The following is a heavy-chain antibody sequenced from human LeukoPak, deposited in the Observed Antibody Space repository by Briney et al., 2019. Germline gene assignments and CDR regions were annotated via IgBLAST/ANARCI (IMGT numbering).Heavy chain of an antibody. CDR3: ARTGHCSGGSCYSSDY. D-gene: IGHD2-15*01. J-gene: IGHJ4*02. V-gene: IGHV4-34*01. CDR2: INHSGST. Sequence: SETLSLTCAVYGGSFSGYYWSWIRQPPGKGLEWIGEINHSGSTNYNPSLKSRVTIPVDTSKNQFSLKLSSVTAADTAVYYCARTGHCSGGSCYSSDYWGQGTLVTVSS. CDR1: GGSFSGYY.